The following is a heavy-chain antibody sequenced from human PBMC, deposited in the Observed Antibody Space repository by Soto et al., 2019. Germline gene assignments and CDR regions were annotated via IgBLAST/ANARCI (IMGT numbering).Heavy chain of an antibody. CDR2: LTGSSSNT. CDR1: GFSFRNYA. D-gene: IGHD3-9*01. Sequence: EVQLLESGGGLVQPGGSLRLSCAASGFSFRNYAMSWVRQAPGKGLEWISTLTGSSSNTYYADSVKGRFAISRDNSRNTLYLQMHSLTAEDTAVYCCANGRATYGLLTHDYWGQGTLVTVSS. CDR3: ANGRATYGLLTHDY. V-gene: IGHV3-23*01. J-gene: IGHJ4*02.